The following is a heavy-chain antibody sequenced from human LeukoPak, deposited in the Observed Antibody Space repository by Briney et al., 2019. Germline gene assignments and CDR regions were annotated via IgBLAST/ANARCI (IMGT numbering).Heavy chain of an antibody. CDR3: TRGPRQLWLYYGMDV. D-gene: IGHD5-18*01. Sequence: GRSLRLSCTASGFTFGVHAMSWVRQAPGKGLEWVGFIRSKAYGRTTEYAASVKRRFTISRDDSNSIAYLQMNSLTTEDTAVYYCTRGPRQLWLYYGMDVWGQGTTVIVSS. CDR2: IRSKAYGRTT. CDR1: GFTFGVHA. V-gene: IGHV3-49*04. J-gene: IGHJ6*02.